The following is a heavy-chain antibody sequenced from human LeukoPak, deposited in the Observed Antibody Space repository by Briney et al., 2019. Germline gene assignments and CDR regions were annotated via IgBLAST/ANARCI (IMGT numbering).Heavy chain of an antibody. Sequence: GGSLRLSCAASGFTVSSNYMSWVRQAPGKGLEWVALIWSDGSNKYYADSVKGRFTISRDNSKHTLYLQMNSLRADDTALYYCARRDCGDAFDYWGQGTLVTVSS. D-gene: IGHD4-17*01. CDR3: ARRDCGDAFDY. V-gene: IGHV3-33*08. J-gene: IGHJ4*02. CDR2: IWSDGSNK. CDR1: GFTVSSNY.